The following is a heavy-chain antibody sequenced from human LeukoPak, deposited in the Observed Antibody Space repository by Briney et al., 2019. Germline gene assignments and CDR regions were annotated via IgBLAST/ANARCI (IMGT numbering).Heavy chain of an antibody. CDR2: IKEDGSEK. V-gene: IGHV3-7*01. CDR1: GFTFSSYW. Sequence: GGSLRLSCAASGFTFSSYWMSWVRQAPGKGLGWVASIKEDGSEKYYVDSVKGRFTISRDNAKNSLYLQMNSLRAEDTAVYYCARESREALLWFGEWLDAFDIWGQGTMVTVSS. CDR3: ARESREALLWFGEWLDAFDI. J-gene: IGHJ3*02. D-gene: IGHD3-10*01.